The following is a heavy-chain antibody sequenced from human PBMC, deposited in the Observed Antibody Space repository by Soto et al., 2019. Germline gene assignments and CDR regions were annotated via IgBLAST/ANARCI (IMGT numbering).Heavy chain of an antibody. CDR3: TTDPGDYEDF. D-gene: IGHD4-17*01. CDR1: GITFTNAW. Sequence: EVQLVESGGDLVKPGGCLRLSCAASGITFTNAWMSWVRQAPGKGLEWVGRIKNKADGGTTDYAAPVGGRFTISRDDSKNTLFLQMNSLDTEDTAVYYCTTDPGDYEDFWGQGTLVTVSS. CDR2: IKNKADGGTT. J-gene: IGHJ4*02. V-gene: IGHV3-15*01.